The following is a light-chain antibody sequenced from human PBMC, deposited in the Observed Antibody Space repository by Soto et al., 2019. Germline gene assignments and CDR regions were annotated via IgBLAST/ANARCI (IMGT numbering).Light chain of an antibody. Sequence: EIVLTQSPATLSLSPGERATLSCRASQSVSSFLAWYQQKPGHAPRLLIYDASNMATVIPARFSGSGSGTDFPLTISSLEPEDFADYYCQQRSTWPRTFGQGTKLEIK. CDR1: QSVSSF. CDR3: QQRSTWPRT. J-gene: IGKJ2*01. CDR2: DAS. V-gene: IGKV3-11*01.